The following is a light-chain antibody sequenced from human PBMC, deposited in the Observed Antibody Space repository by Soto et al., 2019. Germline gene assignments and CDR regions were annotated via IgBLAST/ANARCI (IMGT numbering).Light chain of an antibody. CDR2: EVD. CDR3: SSYAGSINLV. Sequence: QSALTQPPSASGSPGQSVTISCTGTSSDVGSYNYVSWYQQHPGKAPQLMIYEVDKRPSGVSDRFSGSKSGNTASLTVSGLQAEDEADYYCSSYAGSINLVFGGGTKLTVL. CDR1: SSDVGSYNY. J-gene: IGLJ2*01. V-gene: IGLV2-8*01.